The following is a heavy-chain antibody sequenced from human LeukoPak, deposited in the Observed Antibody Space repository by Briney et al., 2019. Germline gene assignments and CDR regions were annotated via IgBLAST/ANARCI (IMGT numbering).Heavy chain of an antibody. Sequence: ASETLSLTCTVSGGSISSSSYYWSWIRQPPGKGLEWIGNIYDSGSTNYNPSLKSRVTISVDTSKNQCSLKLSSVTAADTAVYYCARQSISGSSLSYFDYWGQGTLVNVSS. D-gene: IGHD3-22*01. CDR3: ARQSISGSSLSYFDY. CDR2: IYDSGST. J-gene: IGHJ4*02. CDR1: GGSISSSSYY. V-gene: IGHV4-61*01.